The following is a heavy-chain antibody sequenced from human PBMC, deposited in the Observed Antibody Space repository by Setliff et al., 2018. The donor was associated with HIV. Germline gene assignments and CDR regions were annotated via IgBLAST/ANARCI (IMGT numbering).Heavy chain of an antibody. CDR2: INQSGST. CDR1: GRSLSGYY. CDR3: ARSAYDILTGEWYFDY. V-gene: IGHV4-34*01. D-gene: IGHD3-9*01. J-gene: IGHJ4*02. Sequence: SETLSLTCAVYGRSLSGYYWSWIRQPPGKGLEWIGEINQSGSTNYNPSLKSRVTMSVVTSKNHFSLTLNSVTAADTAVYYCARSAYDILTGEWYFDYWGQGTLVIVSS.